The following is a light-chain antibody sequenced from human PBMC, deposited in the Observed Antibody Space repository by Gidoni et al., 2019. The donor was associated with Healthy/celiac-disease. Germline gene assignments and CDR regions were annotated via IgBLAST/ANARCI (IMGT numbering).Light chain of an antibody. CDR3: QQFNSYPLP. CDR1: QGISSA. V-gene: IGKV1-13*02. CDR2: DAS. J-gene: IGKJ4*01. Sequence: ASQLTWSQSALSASVGDRVTITGRASQGISSALALYQQKPGKAPKLLIYDASSLESGVPSRFSGSGSRTDFTLTISSLQPEDFATYYCQQFNSYPLPFGGGTKVEIK.